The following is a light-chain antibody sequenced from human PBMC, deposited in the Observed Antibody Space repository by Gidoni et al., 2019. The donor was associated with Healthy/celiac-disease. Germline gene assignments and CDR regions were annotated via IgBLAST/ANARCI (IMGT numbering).Light chain of an antibody. V-gene: IGKV3-20*01. J-gene: IGKJ2*01. CDR1: QSVSSSY. CDR3: QQYGSSPPNT. CDR2: GAS. Sequence: VLTQSPCTLSLSPGERATLSCRASQSVSSSYLAWYQQKPGQAPRLLIYGASSRATGIPDRFSGSGSGTDFTLTISRLEPEDFAVYYCQQYGSSPPNTFGQGTKLEIK.